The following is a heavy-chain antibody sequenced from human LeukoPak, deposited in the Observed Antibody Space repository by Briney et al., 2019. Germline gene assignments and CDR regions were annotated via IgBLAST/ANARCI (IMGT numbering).Heavy chain of an antibody. CDR1: GFTFSSYA. Sequence: GGSLRLSYAASGFTFSSYAMSWVHQAPGKGLEWVSAISGSGGSTYYADSVKGRFTISRDNYKNTLYLQMNSLRAEDTAVYYCAKAGFVESTYYGGRKGYYFDYWGQGTLVTVSS. CDR2: ISGSGGST. V-gene: IGHV3-23*01. D-gene: IGHD4-23*01. CDR3: AKAGFVESTYYGGRKGYYFDY. J-gene: IGHJ4*02.